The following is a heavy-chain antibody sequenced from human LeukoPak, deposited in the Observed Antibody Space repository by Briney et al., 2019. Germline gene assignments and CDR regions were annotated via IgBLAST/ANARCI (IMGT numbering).Heavy chain of an antibody. CDR1: GFTFSDYY. J-gene: IGHJ3*02. D-gene: IGHD6-6*01. CDR3: ARIGRPAAFDI. CDR2: ITSSGSTI. Sequence: GGSLRLSCAASGFTFSDYYMSWIRQSPGKGLQWVSYITSSGSTIYYADSMKGRFTISRDNAKHSLFLQLDSLRAEDTAVYYCARIGRPAAFDIWGQGTLVIVSS. V-gene: IGHV3-11*01.